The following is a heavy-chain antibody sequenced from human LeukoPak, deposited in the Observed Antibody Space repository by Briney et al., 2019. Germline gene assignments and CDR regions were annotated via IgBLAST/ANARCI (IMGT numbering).Heavy chain of an antibody. J-gene: IGHJ4*02. CDR2: ISYDESNK. D-gene: IGHD2-2*01. CDR3: AKGGGYQLPLDY. CDR1: GFTFNSYG. Sequence: PGGPLRLSCAASGFTFNSYGMHWVRQAPGKGLEWVAVISYDESNKYYADSVKGRFTISRDNSKNTLYLQMNSLRAEDTAVYYCAKGGGYQLPLDYWGQGTLVTVSS. V-gene: IGHV3-30*18.